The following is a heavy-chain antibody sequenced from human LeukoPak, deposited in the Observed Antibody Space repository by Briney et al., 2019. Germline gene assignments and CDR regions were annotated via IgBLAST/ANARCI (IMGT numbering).Heavy chain of an antibody. Sequence: GRSLRLSCAASGFTFSSYAMHWVRQAPGKGLEWVAVISYDGSNKYYADSVKGRFTISRDNFKNTLYLQMNSLRAEDTAVYYCARDYSSSLFDYWGQGTQVTVSS. J-gene: IGHJ4*02. CDR1: GFTFSSYA. D-gene: IGHD6-13*01. V-gene: IGHV3-30*04. CDR2: ISYDGSNK. CDR3: ARDYSSSLFDY.